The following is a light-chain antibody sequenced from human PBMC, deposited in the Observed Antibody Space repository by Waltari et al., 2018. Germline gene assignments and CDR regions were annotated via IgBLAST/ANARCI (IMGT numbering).Light chain of an antibody. Sequence: VMTQSPATLSVSPGERATLSCRASQRISDNLAWYQQKRGQAPRPLIYGASTRATGIPARFTGSGSGTDFTLTISSLQSEDSAVYYCQQYNRWPPITFGQGTRLEI. J-gene: IGKJ5*01. CDR2: GAS. CDR1: QRISDN. V-gene: IGKV3-15*01. CDR3: QQYNRWPPIT.